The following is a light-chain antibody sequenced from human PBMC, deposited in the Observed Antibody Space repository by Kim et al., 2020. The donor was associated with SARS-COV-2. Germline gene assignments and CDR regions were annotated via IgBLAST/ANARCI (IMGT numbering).Light chain of an antibody. J-gene: IGKJ2*01. CDR2: WAS. Sequence: DIVMTQYPDSLAVSLGERAAINCKSSQSILYSSTNNNYLAWYQQKPGQPPRLLIYWASTRESGVPDRFSGSGSGTDFTLTISSLQAEDVAVYHCQQYYSAPYTFGQGTKLEI. CDR1: QSILYSSTNNNY. CDR3: QQYYSAPYT. V-gene: IGKV4-1*01.